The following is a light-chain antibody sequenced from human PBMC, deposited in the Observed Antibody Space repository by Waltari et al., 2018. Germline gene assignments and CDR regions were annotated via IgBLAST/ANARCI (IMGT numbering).Light chain of an antibody. V-gene: IGLV1-40*01. CDR3: QAYDSSLSGSVV. CDR2: GNS. J-gene: IGLJ2*01. CDR1: SSNIGAGYD. Sequence: QSVLTQPPSVSGAPGQRVTISCTGSSSNIGAGYDVHWYQQLPGTAPKLLIYGNSNRPSGVPDRFSGSKSGTAASLAITGLQAEDEADYYCQAYDSSLSGSVVFGGGTKLTAL.